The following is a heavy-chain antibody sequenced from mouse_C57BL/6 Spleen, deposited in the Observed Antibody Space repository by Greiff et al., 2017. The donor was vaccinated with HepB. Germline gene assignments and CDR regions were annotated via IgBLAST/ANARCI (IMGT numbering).Heavy chain of an antibody. D-gene: IGHD1-1*01. Sequence: VQLVESGAELVRPGTSVKVSCKASGYAFTNYLIEWVKQRPGQGLEWIGVINPGSGGTNYNEKFKGKATLTADKSSSTAYMQLSSLTSEDSAVYFCARKGITTVVDYWGQGTTLTVSS. CDR2: INPGSGGT. CDR1: GYAFTNYL. CDR3: ARKGITTVVDY. J-gene: IGHJ2*01. V-gene: IGHV1-54*01.